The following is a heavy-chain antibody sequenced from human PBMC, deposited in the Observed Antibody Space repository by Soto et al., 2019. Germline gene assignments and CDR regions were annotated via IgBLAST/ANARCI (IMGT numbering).Heavy chain of an antibody. Sequence: EVQLVESWGGLVQPGGSLRLSCAASGFTFSSYWMHWVRQAPGKGLVWVSRINSDGSSTSYADSVKGRFTISRDNAKNTLYLQMNSLRAEDTAVYYCARDLLGYCTNGVCYPSNYFDYWGQGTLVTVSS. CDR2: INSDGSST. V-gene: IGHV3-74*01. J-gene: IGHJ4*02. D-gene: IGHD2-8*01. CDR3: ARDLLGYCTNGVCYPSNYFDY. CDR1: GFTFSSYW.